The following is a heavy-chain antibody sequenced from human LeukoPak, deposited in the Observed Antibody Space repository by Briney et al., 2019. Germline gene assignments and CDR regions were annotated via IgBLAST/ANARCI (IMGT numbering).Heavy chain of an antibody. V-gene: IGHV3-21*01. J-gene: IGHJ3*02. CDR3: ARDYYDSSWAFDI. CDR2: ISSSSSYI. Sequence: GGSLRLSCAASGFTFSSYNMNWVRQAPGKGLEWVSSISSSSSYIYYTDSVKGRFTISRDNSKNTLYLQMNSLRAEDTAVYYCARDYYDSSWAFDIWGQGTMVTVSS. D-gene: IGHD3-22*01. CDR1: GFTFSSYN.